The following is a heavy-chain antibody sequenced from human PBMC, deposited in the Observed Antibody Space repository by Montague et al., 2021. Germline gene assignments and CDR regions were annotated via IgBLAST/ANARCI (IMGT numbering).Heavy chain of an antibody. CDR2: IYYSGST. D-gene: IGHD4-17*01. J-gene: IGHJ4*02. CDR1: GGYISSYS. V-gene: IGHV4-59*13. CDR3: ARGTIDYGYYCFDY. Sequence: SETLSLTCTVSGGYISSYSWSWIRQPPGKGLEWIGYIYYSGSTNYNPSLKSRVTISVDTSKNQFSLKLSSVTAADTAVYYCARGTIDYGYYCFDYWGQGTLVTVSS.